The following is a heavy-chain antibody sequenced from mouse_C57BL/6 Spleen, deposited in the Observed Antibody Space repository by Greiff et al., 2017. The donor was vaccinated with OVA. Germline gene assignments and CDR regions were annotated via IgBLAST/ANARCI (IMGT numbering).Heavy chain of an antibody. CDR1: GYSITSDY. CDR3: TRYPTTVVARAY. D-gene: IGHD1-1*01. V-gene: IGHV3-8*01. J-gene: IGHJ3*01. CDR2: ISYSGST. Sequence: EVQLQESGPGLAKPSQSLSLSCSVTGYSITSDYWNWIRQSPGNKLEYMGYISYSGSTYYNPSLKSRISITRDTSKNQYYLQLSAVTTEDTATYYCTRYPTTVVARAYWGQGTLVTVSA.